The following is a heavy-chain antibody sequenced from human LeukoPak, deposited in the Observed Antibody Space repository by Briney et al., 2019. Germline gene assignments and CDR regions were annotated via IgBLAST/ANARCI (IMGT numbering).Heavy chain of an antibody. Sequence: SETPSLTCAVSGGTISSGGYSWSWIRQPPGKGLEWIGYIYHSGSTYYNPSLKSRVTISVDRSKNQFSLKLSSVTAADTAVYYCARDQGYSYGRDAFDIWGQGTMVTVSS. CDR3: ARDQGYSYGRDAFDI. CDR2: IYHSGST. J-gene: IGHJ3*02. CDR1: GGTISSGGYS. V-gene: IGHV4-30-2*01. D-gene: IGHD5-18*01.